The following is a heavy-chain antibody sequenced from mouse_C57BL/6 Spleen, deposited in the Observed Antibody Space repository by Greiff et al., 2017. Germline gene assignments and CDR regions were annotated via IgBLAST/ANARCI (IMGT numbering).Heavy chain of an antibody. J-gene: IGHJ2*01. CDR1: GYAFSSSW. CDR2: IYPGDGDT. Sequence: VQLQQSGPELVKPGASVKISCKASGYAFSSSWMNWVKQRPGKGLEWIGRIYPGDGDTNSNWKFKGKATLTADKSSSTAYMQLSSLTSEDSAVYFCAGAHFDYWGQGTTLTGSS. CDR3: AGAHFDY. V-gene: IGHV1-82*01. D-gene: IGHD3-1*01.